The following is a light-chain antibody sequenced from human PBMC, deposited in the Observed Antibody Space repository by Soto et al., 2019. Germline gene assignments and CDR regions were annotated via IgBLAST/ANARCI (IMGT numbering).Light chain of an antibody. CDR1: RSISSTY. CDR3: QQYGGSPPYT. V-gene: IGKV3-20*01. Sequence: EIVLTXXPXTLSLSPGERATLSCRASRSISSTYLAWYQQKPGQAPRLLIYGASSRATGIPDRFSGSGSGTDFTLTISRLEPEDSAVYYCQQYGGSPPYTFGQGTKLEIK. CDR2: GAS. J-gene: IGKJ2*01.